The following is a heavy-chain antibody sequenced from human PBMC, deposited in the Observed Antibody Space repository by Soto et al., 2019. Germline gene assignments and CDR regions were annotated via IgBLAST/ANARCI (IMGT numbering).Heavy chain of an antibody. V-gene: IGHV1-46*03. CDR3: ARDPATVTRGYYYYYMDV. Sequence: ASVKVSCKAPGYTFTSYYMHWVRQAPGQGLEWMGIINPSGGSTSYAQKFQGRVTMTRDTSTSTVYMELSSLRSEDTAVYYCARDPATVTRGYYYYYMDVWGKGTTVTVSS. CDR1: GYTFTSYY. D-gene: IGHD4-17*01. CDR2: INPSGGST. J-gene: IGHJ6*03.